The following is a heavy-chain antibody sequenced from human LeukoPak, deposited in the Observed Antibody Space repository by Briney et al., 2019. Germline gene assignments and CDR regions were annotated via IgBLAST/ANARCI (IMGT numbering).Heavy chain of an antibody. D-gene: IGHD5-18*01. J-gene: IGHJ3*02. CDR2: MNPNSGNT. CDR3: ALRGYSYGSDAFDI. Sequence: GASVKVSCKASGYTFTSYDINWVRQATGQGLEWMGWMNPNSGNTGYAQKFQGRVTITRNTSISTAYMELSSLRSEDTALYYCALRGYSYGSDAFDIWGQGTMVTVSS. V-gene: IGHV1-8*03. CDR1: GYTFTSYD.